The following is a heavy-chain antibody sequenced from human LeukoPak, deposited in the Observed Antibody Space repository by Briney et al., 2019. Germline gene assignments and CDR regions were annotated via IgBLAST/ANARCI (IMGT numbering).Heavy chain of an antibody. CDR1: GDSISSGAYS. Sequence: PSQTLSLTCAVSGDSISSGAYSWSCIRQPPGKGLEWIGEINHSGSTNYNPSLKSRVTKSVDTSKNPFSLNLSSVTAANTAVYYCARQLTNTPAYLRREDYFDYWGQGTLVTVSS. V-gene: IGHV4-30-2*01. J-gene: IGHJ4*02. D-gene: IGHD5/OR15-5a*01. CDR3: ARQLTNTPAYLRREDYFDY. CDR2: INHSGST.